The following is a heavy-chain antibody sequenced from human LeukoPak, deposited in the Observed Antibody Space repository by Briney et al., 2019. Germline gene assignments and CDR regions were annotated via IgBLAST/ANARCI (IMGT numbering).Heavy chain of an antibody. Sequence: GGSLRLSCAASGFTFSTYFMSWVRQAPGKGLEWVASMKGDGSEEYYVDSVKVRFTISRDNAKNSLYLQMNSLRAEDTAVYYCARLHCTGGSCYSYFVYWGQGTQVTVSS. CDR3: ARLHCTGGSCYSYFVY. J-gene: IGHJ4*02. CDR1: GFTFSTYF. V-gene: IGHV3-7*01. CDR2: MKGDGSEE. D-gene: IGHD2-15*01.